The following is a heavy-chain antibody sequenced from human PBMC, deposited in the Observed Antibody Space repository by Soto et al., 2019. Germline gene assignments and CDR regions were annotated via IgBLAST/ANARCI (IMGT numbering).Heavy chain of an antibody. D-gene: IGHD4-17*01. CDR3: VSLPTVTRRRQIDY. V-gene: IGHV3-23*01. CDR2: ISGSGGST. CDR1: GFTFSSYA. J-gene: IGHJ4*02. Sequence: GGSLRLSCAASGFTFSSYAMSWVRQAPGKGLEWVSAISGSGGSTYYADSVKGRFTISRDNPKNALYLQMNSLRAEDTAVYYCVSLPTVTRRRQIDYWGQGTLVTVSS.